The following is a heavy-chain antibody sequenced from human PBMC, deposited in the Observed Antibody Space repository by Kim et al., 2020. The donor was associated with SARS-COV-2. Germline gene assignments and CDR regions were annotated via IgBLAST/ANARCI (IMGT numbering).Heavy chain of an antibody. CDR3: ARENGRTYCSSTSCYPDY. J-gene: IGHJ4*02. V-gene: IGHV3-53*01. D-gene: IGHD2-2*01. CDR2: IYSGGST. CDR1: GFTVSSNY. Sequence: GGSLRLSCAASGFTVSSNYMSWVRQAPGKGLEWVSVIYSGGSTYYADSVKGRFTISRDNSKNTLYLQMNSLRAEDTAVYYCARENGRTYCSSTSCYPDYWGQGTLVTVSS.